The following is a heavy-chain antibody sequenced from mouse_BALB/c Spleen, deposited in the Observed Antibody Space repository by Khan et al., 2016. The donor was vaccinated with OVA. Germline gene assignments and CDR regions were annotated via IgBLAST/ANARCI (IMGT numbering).Heavy chain of an antibody. D-gene: IGHD1-2*01. V-gene: IGHV1S29*02. Sequence: VQLQQPGPELVKPGASVKISCKASGYTFTDYNMDWVKQSHGKSLEWVGYIYPNNGGTGYNQKFKTKATLTVDNSSSTAYMELRSLTSEDSAVYYCARSGYGSFAYWGQGTLVTVSA. CDR2: IYPNNGGT. CDR3: ARSGYGSFAY. J-gene: IGHJ3*01. CDR1: GYTFTDYN.